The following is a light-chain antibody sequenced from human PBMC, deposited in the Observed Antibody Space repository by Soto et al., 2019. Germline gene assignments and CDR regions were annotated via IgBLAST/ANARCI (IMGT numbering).Light chain of an antibody. V-gene: IGKV1-5*01. CDR3: QQYNSYSYT. Sequence: DIQITQSPSTFSSSVGDRFTITCRASQSISSWLAWYQQKPGKAPKLLIYDASSLESGVPSRFSGSGSGTEFTLTISSLQPDDFATYYCQQYNSYSYTFGQGT. J-gene: IGKJ2*01. CDR1: QSISSW. CDR2: DAS.